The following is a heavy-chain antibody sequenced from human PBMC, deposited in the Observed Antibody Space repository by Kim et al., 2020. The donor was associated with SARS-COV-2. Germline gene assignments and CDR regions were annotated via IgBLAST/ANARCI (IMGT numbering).Heavy chain of an antibody. CDR2: IYYSGST. D-gene: IGHD1-26*01. Sequence: SETLSLTCTVSGGSISSSSYYWGWIRQPPGKGLEWIGSIYYSGSTYYNPSLKSRVTISVDTSKNQFSLKLSSVTAADTAVYYCATTGRWELLPDYWGQGTLVTVSS. CDR3: ATTGRWELLPDY. J-gene: IGHJ4*02. V-gene: IGHV4-39*01. CDR1: GGSISSSSYY.